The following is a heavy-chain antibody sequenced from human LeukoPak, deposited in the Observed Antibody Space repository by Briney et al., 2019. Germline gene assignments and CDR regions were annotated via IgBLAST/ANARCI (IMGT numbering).Heavy chain of an antibody. CDR2: IIPIFGTA. V-gene: IGHV1-69*06. CDR3: ASTGDQLLLGGPFDY. D-gene: IGHD2-2*01. J-gene: IGHJ4*02. Sequence: GASVKVSCKASGGTFSSYAISWVQQAPGQGLEWMGGIIPIFGTANYAQKFQGRVTITADKSTSTAYMELSSLRSEDTAVYYCASTGDQLLLGGPFDYWGQGTLVTVSS. CDR1: GGTFSSYA.